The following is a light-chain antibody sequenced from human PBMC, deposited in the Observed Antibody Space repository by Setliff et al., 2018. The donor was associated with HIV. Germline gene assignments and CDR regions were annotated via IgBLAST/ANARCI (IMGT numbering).Light chain of an antibody. CDR3: GSYTSSTPLYV. CDR1: SSDVGTYNF. V-gene: IGLV2-14*03. J-gene: IGLJ1*01. CDR2: GVN. Sequence: QSALAQPASVSGSPGQSITISCTGTSSDVGTYNFVSWYQQHPGKAPKLIIYGVNYRPSGVSNRFSGSKSGSTASLTISGLQAEDEADYYCGSYTSSTPLYVFGTGTKVTVL.